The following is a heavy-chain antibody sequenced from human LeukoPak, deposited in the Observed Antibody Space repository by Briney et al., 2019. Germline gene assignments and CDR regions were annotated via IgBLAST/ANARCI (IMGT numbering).Heavy chain of an antibody. CDR2: IYYSGST. D-gene: IGHD4-17*01. Sequence: SETLSLTCTVSGGSISSGGYYWSWIRQHPGKGLEWIGHIYYSGSTYYTPSLKSRVTISVDTSKNQFSLKLSSVTAADTAVYYCARDQDYGDYVFGMDVWGQGATVTVSS. J-gene: IGHJ6*02. V-gene: IGHV4-31*03. CDR3: ARDQDYGDYVFGMDV. CDR1: GGSISSGGYY.